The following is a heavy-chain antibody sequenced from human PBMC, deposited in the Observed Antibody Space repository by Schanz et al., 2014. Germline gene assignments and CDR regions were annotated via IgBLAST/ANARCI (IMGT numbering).Heavy chain of an antibody. V-gene: IGHV3-64*01. J-gene: IGHJ4*02. Sequence: EVQLVESGGGLVQPGGSLRLSCAASGFTFSTSTMHWVRQAPGKGLEYVSSISSKGDMTFYGNSVKGRFTISRDNSKNTVYIQMNSLRAEDTAVYYCARGLIAAAGGAFDYWGQGTLDAVAA. CDR1: GFTFSTST. D-gene: IGHD6-13*01. CDR2: ISSKGDMT. CDR3: ARGLIAAAGGAFDY.